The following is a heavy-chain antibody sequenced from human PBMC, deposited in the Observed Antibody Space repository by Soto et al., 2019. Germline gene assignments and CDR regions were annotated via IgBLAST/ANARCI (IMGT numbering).Heavy chain of an antibody. J-gene: IGHJ6*02. CDR2: ISSSSSYI. D-gene: IGHD2-15*01. CDR1: GFTFSSYS. Sequence: EVQLVESGGGLVKPGGSLRLSCAASGFTFSSYSMNWVRQAPGKGLEWVSSISSSSSYIYYADSVKGRFTISRDNAKNSLYLQMNSLRAEDTAVYYCARPEGSYYGMDVWGQGTTVTVSS. CDR3: ARPEGSYYGMDV. V-gene: IGHV3-21*01.